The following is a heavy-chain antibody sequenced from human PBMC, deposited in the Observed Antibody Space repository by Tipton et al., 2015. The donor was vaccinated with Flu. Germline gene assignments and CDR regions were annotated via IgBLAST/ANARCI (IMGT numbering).Heavy chain of an antibody. V-gene: IGHV4-34*01. CDR2: INHSGST. D-gene: IGHD6-6*01. J-gene: IGHJ6*03. CDR1: GGSFSGYY. Sequence: TLSLTCAVYGGSFSGYYWSWIRQPPGKGLEWIGEINHSGSTNYNPSLKSRVTISVDTSKNQFSLKLSSVTAADTAVYYCARVYRVSRSSSSSSGYPPYYYYYMDVWGKGTTVTVSS. CDR3: ARVYRVSRSSSSSSGYPPYYYYYMDV.